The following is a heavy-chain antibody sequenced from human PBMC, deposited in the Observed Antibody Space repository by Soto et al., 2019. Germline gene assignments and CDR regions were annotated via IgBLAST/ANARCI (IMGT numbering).Heavy chain of an antibody. V-gene: IGHV3-23*01. D-gene: IGHD2-15*01. CDR1: GFTFSSYA. CDR3: AKGGRSRPFDI. Sequence: GGSLRLSCAASGFTFSSYAMSWVRQAPGKGLEWVSSISGSGESTYYADSVKGRFTISRDNSKNTLYLQMNSLRADDTAVYYCAKGGRSRPFDIWGQGTMVTVSS. CDR2: ISGSGEST. J-gene: IGHJ3*02.